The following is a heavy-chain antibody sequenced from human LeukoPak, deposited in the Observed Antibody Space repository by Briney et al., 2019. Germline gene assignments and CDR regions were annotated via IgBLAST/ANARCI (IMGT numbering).Heavy chain of an antibody. CDR3: ARDMYYDFWSGPNWFDP. Sequence: PSETLSLTCTVSGGSISSYYWSWIRQPAGKGLEWIGRIYTSGSTNYNPSLKSRVTMSVDTSKNQFSLKLSSVTAADTAVYYCARDMYYDFWSGPNWFDPWGQGTLATVSS. D-gene: IGHD3-3*01. J-gene: IGHJ5*02. CDR2: IYTSGST. CDR1: GGSISSYY. V-gene: IGHV4-4*07.